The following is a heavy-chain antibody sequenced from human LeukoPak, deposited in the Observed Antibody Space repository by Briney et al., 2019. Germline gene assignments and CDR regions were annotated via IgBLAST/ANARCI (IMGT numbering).Heavy chain of an antibody. CDR1: GLTFDDYA. CDR3: TAAGTGFFDY. V-gene: IGHV3-9*01. J-gene: IGHJ4*02. Sequence: GGSLRLSCEASGLTFDDYAMHWVRQVPGKGLEWVSGISWSSHSKTYANSVKGRFTISRDNAKNSLYLEMNRLRLEDTAMYYCTAAGTGFFDYWGPGILATVSS. CDR2: ISWSSHSK. D-gene: IGHD6-13*01.